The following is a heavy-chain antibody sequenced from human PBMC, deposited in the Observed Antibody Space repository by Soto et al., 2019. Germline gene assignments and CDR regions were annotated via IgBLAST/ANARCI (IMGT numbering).Heavy chain of an antibody. CDR2: ITGSGGST. CDR3: AKGSSSSRPYYFDS. Sequence: EVQLLESGGGLAQPGGSLRLSCAASGFTFSGFAMSWVRQAPGKGLEWVSAITGSGGSTYHADSVKGRFTISRDNSKNTLLLEMNNLRADDTAVYYCAKGSSSSRPYYFDSWGQGTLATVSS. J-gene: IGHJ4*02. V-gene: IGHV3-23*01. D-gene: IGHD6-6*01. CDR1: GFTFSGFA.